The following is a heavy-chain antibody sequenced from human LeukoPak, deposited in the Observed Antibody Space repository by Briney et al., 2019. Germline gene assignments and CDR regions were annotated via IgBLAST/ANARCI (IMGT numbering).Heavy chain of an antibody. J-gene: IGHJ6*02. CDR2: IIPIFGTA. D-gene: IGHD6-19*01. V-gene: IGHV1-69*13. CDR3: ARSRYLWLKQWLAYYYYGMDV. CDR1: GGTFSSYA. Sequence: GASVKVSCKASGGTFSSYAISWVRQAPGQGLEWMGGIIPIFGTANHAQKFQGRVTITADESTSTAYMELSSLRSEDTAVYYCARSRYLWLKQWLAYYYYGMDVWGQGTTVTVSS.